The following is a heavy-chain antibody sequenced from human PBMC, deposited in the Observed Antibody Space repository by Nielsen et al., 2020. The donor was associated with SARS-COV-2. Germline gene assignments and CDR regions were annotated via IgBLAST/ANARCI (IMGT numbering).Heavy chain of an antibody. CDR1: GGSISSSSYY. CDR2: IYYSGST. J-gene: IGHJ3*02. Sequence: SETLSLTCTVSGGSISSSSYYWGRLRQPPGKGLEWIGSIYYSGSTYYNPSLKSRVTISVDTSKNQFSLKLSSVTAADTAVYYCARDRVGATDAFDIWGQGTMVTVSS. CDR3: ARDRVGATDAFDI. D-gene: IGHD1-26*01. V-gene: IGHV4-39*07.